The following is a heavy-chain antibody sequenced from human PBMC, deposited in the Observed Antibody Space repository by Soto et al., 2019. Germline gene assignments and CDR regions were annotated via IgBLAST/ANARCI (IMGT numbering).Heavy chain of an antibody. V-gene: IGHV5-51*01. J-gene: IGHJ3*02. Sequence: GESLKISCKGSGYSFTSYWIGWVRQMPGKGLEWMGIIYPGDSDTRYSPSFQGQVTSSADKSISTAYLQWSSLKASDTAMYYCARHVGRGISSGWNPPDAFDIWGQGTMVTVSS. CDR3: ARHVGRGISSGWNPPDAFDI. CDR1: GYSFTSYW. CDR2: IYPGDSDT. D-gene: IGHD6-19*01.